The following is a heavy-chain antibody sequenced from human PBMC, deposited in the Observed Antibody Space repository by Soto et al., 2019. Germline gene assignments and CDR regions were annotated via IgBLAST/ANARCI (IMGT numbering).Heavy chain of an antibody. CDR1: GFNFDDHA. Sequence: EVQLVESGGGLAQPGWSRRLSCAASGFNFDDHAMHWVRQTPGKGLEWVSGISWNSVTINYADSIKGRFTISRDNAKRPLDLQMNNLGPADTAMYFCVRSSGSQPRAGWFDPWGRGTLVTFS. CDR2: ISWNSVTI. V-gene: IGHV3-9*01. J-gene: IGHJ5*02. CDR3: VRSSGSQPRAGWFDP. D-gene: IGHD1-26*01.